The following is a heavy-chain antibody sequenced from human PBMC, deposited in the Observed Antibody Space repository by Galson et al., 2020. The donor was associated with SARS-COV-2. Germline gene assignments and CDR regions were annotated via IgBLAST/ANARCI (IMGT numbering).Heavy chain of an antibody. CDR3: ATAIAAHYYYGMDV. Sequence: GESLKISCKVSGYTLTELSMHWVRQAPGKGLEWMGGFDPEDGETIYAQKFQGRVTMTEDTSTDTAYMELSSLRSEDTAVYYCATAIAAHYYYGMDVWGQGTTVTVSS. J-gene: IGHJ6*02. CDR1: GYTLTELS. V-gene: IGHV1-24*01. CDR2: FDPEDGET. D-gene: IGHD2-15*01.